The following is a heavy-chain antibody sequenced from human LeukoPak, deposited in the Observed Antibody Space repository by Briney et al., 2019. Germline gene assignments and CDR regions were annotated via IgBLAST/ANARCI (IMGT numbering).Heavy chain of an antibody. V-gene: IGHV3-21*01. Sequence: GGPLRLSCAASGFTFSSYSMNWVRQAPGKGLEWVSSISSSSYIYYADSVKGRFTISRDDSKNTLYLQMNSLRAEDTAVYYCARGVGYYDSSGTIDYWGQGTLVTVSS. J-gene: IGHJ4*02. D-gene: IGHD3-22*01. CDR3: ARGVGYYDSSGTIDY. CDR1: GFTFSSYS. CDR2: ISSSSYI.